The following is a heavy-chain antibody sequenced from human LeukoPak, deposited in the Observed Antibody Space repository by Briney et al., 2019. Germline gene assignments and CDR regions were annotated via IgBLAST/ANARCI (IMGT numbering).Heavy chain of an antibody. CDR3: ARGPRGRGYSGPGSNYGMDV. CDR1: GGSFSGYY. Sequence: PSETLSLTCAVYGGSFSGYYWSWIRQPPGKGLEWIGEINHSGSTNYNPSLKSRVTISVDTSKNQFSLKLSSVTAADTAVYYCARGPRGRGYSGPGSNYGMDVWGQGTTVTVSS. D-gene: IGHD5-12*01. CDR2: INHSGST. J-gene: IGHJ6*02. V-gene: IGHV4-34*01.